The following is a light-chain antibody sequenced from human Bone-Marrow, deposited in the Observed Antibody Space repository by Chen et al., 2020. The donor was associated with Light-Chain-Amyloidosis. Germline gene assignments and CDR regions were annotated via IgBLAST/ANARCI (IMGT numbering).Light chain of an antibody. V-gene: IGKV4-1*01. J-gene: IGKJ4*01. CDR1: QSVLYSSNNKNY. CDR3: QKNYSTPLT. Sequence: DIVMTQSPDSLAVSLGERATINCKSSQSVLYSSNNKNYLAWYQQKPGQPPKLLIYWASTREAGVPHRCSGSGSGTDFTLTISSLQAEDVAVYYCQKNYSTPLTFGGGTKVEIK. CDR2: WAS.